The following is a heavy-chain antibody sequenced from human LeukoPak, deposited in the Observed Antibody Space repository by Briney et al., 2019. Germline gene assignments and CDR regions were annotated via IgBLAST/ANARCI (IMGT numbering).Heavy chain of an antibody. CDR2: IYYSGST. D-gene: IGHD2-15*01. CDR3: ARMGYCSGGSCYSENWFDP. Sequence: SETLSLTCAVSGGSISSYYWSWIRQPPGKGLEWIGDIYYSGSTNYNPSLKSRVTISVDTSKNQFSLKLSSVTAADTAVYYCARMGYCSGGSCYSENWFDPWGQGTLVTVSS. CDR1: GGSISSYY. J-gene: IGHJ5*02. V-gene: IGHV4-59*01.